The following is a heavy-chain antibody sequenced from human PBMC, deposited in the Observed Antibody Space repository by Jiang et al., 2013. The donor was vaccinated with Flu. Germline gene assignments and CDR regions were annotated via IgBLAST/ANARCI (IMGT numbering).Heavy chain of an antibody. CDR1: GYRFSNYG. D-gene: IGHD1-26*01. Sequence: QSGAEVKKPGASVKVSCKASGYRFSNYGITWMRKAPGQGLEWMGWNSAYNGGTNYAQKFQDRVAMTTDTSTSTAYMELRSLRSDDTAVYYCTRGGSIYLWGDYWGQGTLVTVSS. V-gene: IGHV1-18*01. CDR2: NSAYNGGT. J-gene: IGHJ4*02. CDR3: TRGGSIYLWGDY.